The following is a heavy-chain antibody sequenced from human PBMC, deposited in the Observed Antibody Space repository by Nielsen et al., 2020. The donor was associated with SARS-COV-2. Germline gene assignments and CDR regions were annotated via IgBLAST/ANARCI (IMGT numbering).Heavy chain of an antibody. Sequence: GGSLRLSCAASGFTFDDYAMHWVRQAPGKGLEWVSGISWNSGSIGYADSVKGRFTISRDNAKNSLYLQMNSLRAEDTALYYCAKGVWFGELNYWGQGTLVTVSS. CDR1: GFTFDDYA. D-gene: IGHD3-10*01. CDR2: ISWNSGSI. V-gene: IGHV3-9*01. CDR3: AKGVWFGELNY. J-gene: IGHJ4*02.